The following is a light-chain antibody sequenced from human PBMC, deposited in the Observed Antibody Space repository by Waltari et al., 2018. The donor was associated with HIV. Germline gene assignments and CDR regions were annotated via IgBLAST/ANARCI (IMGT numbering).Light chain of an antibody. J-gene: IGKJ4*01. CDR3: QQYNNWPLT. CDR2: GAS. Sequence: EIVMTQSPATLSVAPGERATLSCRASQSVSSKLAWYQQKPGHAPRLLIYGASTRATGIPARFSGGGSGTEFTLTISSLQSEDFAVYYCQQYNNWPLTFGGGTRVEI. CDR1: QSVSSK. V-gene: IGKV3-15*01.